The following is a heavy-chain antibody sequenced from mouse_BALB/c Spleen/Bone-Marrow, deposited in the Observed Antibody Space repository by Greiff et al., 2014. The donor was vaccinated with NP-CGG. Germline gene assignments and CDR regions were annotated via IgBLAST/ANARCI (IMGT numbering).Heavy chain of an antibody. CDR2: IDPANGNT. Sequence: EVQLQESGAELVKPGASVKLSCTASGFNIKDTYMHWVKQRPEQGLEWIGRIDPANGNTKYDQKFQGKATITADTSSNTAYLQLSSLTSEDTAVYYCAIYYGNYYAMDYWGQGTSVTVSS. D-gene: IGHD2-1*01. J-gene: IGHJ4*01. CDR3: AIYYGNYYAMDY. V-gene: IGHV14-3*02. CDR1: GFNIKDTY.